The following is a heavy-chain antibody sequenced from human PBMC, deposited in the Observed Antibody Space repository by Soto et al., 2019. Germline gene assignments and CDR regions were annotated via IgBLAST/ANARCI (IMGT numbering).Heavy chain of an antibody. Sequence: GASVKVSCKVSGYTLTELSMHWVRQAPGKGLEWMGGFDPEDGETIYAQKFQGRVTMTEDTSTDTAYMELSSLRSEDTAVYYCARSYDFWSGYSDNWFDHWGQGTLVTVSS. D-gene: IGHD3-3*01. CDR2: FDPEDGET. CDR1: GYTLTELS. CDR3: ARSYDFWSGYSDNWFDH. J-gene: IGHJ5*02. V-gene: IGHV1-24*01.